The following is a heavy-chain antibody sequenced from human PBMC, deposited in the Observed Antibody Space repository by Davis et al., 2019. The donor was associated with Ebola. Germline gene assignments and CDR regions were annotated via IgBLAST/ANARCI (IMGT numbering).Heavy chain of an antibody. D-gene: IGHD6-19*01. Sequence: GGSLRLSCAASGFTFSDYYMSWIRQAPGKGLEWVSYISSSSSYTNYADSVKGRFTISRDNAKNSLYLQMNSLRAADTAVYYCASDRGPWLGEYYYYGMDVWGQGTTVTVS. J-gene: IGHJ6*01. CDR3: ASDRGPWLGEYYYYGMDV. CDR2: ISSSSSYT. CDR1: GFTFSDYY. V-gene: IGHV3-11*05.